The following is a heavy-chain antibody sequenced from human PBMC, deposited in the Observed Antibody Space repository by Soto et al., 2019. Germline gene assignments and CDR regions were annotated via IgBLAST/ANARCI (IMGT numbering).Heavy chain of an antibody. V-gene: IGHV1-2*04. D-gene: IGHD3-3*01. Sequence: ASVKVSCKASGYTFTGYYMHWVRQAPGQGLEWMGWINPNSGGTNYAQKFQGWVTMTRDTSISTAYMELSRLRSDVTAVYYCAREIDDFWSGSDRSYYFDYWGQGTLVTVSS. CDR1: GYTFTGYY. CDR3: AREIDDFWSGSDRSYYFDY. J-gene: IGHJ4*02. CDR2: INPNSGGT.